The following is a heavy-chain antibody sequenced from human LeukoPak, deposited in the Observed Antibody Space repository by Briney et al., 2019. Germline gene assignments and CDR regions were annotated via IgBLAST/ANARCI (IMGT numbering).Heavy chain of an antibody. CDR1: GGSFSGYY. CDR2: INHSGST. CDR3: ASLWPYQLSAFDI. V-gene: IGHV4-34*01. J-gene: IGHJ3*02. Sequence: PSETLSLTCAVYGGSFSGYYWSWIRQPPWKGREWIGEINHSGSTNYNPSLKSRVTISVDTSKNQFSLKLSSVTAADTAVYYCASLWPYQLSAFDIWGQGTMVTVSS. D-gene: IGHD2-2*01.